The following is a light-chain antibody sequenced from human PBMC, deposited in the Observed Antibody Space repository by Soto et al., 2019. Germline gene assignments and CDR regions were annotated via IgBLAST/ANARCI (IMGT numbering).Light chain of an antibody. CDR1: QSVSTN. V-gene: IGKV3D-15*01. J-gene: IGKJ1*01. Sequence: IVMTQSPATLSVSPGQRATLSCRASQSVSTNLAWYQQKPGQAPRLLIYGASTRATGIPARFSGSGSGTEFTLTISVLQSDDFAVYYCQQYSNWPPWTFGQGTKVEIK. CDR2: GAS. CDR3: QQYSNWPPWT.